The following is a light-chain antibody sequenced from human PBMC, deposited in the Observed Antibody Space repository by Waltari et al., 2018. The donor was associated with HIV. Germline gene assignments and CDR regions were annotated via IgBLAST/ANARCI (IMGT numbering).Light chain of an antibody. CDR2: SAY. CDR1: QAESTY. J-gene: IGKJ3*01. Sequence: DIQMTQSPSALSASLGDNVVITCRASQAESTYLNWYQQKSKKAPVLLVYSAYKLQSGAPSRFRGAGSGRDFSLSITGLQTEDFAKYFCQQSYDSPFNFGPGT. CDR3: QQSYDSPFN. V-gene: IGKV1-39*01.